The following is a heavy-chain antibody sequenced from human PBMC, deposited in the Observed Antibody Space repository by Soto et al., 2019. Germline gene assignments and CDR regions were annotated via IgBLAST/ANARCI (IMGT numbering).Heavy chain of an antibody. CDR1: GCTFSSYA. V-gene: IGHV1-69*13. D-gene: IGHD5-12*01. J-gene: IGHJ3*02. CDR3: ASRLTLFGDGYNYDAFDI. Sequence: ASVKVSCKASGCTFSSYAISWVRQAPGQGLEWMGGIIPIFGTANYAQKFQGRVTITADESTSTAYMELSSLRSEDTAVYYCASRLTLFGDGYNYDAFDIWGQGTMVTVSS. CDR2: IIPIFGTA.